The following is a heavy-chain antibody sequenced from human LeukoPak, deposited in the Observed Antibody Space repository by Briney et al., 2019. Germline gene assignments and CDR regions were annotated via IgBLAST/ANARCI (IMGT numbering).Heavy chain of an antibody. J-gene: IGHJ5*02. CDR1: GGSISSYY. CDR3: ARDRNCSGGSCYRGRWFDP. Sequence: PSETLSLTCTVSGGSISSYYWSWLRQPPGKGLEWIGYIYYSGSTNYNPSLKSRVTISVDTSKNKFPLKLSSVTAADTAVYYCARDRNCSGGSCYRGRWFDPWGQGTLVTVSS. V-gene: IGHV4-59*01. CDR2: IYYSGST. D-gene: IGHD2-15*01.